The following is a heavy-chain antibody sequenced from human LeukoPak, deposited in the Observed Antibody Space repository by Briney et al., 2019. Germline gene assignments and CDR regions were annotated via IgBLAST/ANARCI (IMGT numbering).Heavy chain of an antibody. Sequence: GGSLRLSCAASGFTFSTYAMSRVRQAPGKGLEWVSTISGSGGSTYYADSVKGRFTISRDNSKNTLYLQMNSLRAEDTAVYYCAKDRAYYYGFDPWGQGTLVTVSS. J-gene: IGHJ5*02. CDR2: ISGSGGST. CDR3: AKDRAYYYGFDP. V-gene: IGHV3-23*01. D-gene: IGHD3-10*01. CDR1: GFTFSTYA.